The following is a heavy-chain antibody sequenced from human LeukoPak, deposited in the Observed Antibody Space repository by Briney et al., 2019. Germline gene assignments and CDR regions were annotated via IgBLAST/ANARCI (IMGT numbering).Heavy chain of an antibody. D-gene: IGHD4-23*01. CDR1: GGSFSGYY. Sequence: SETLSLTCAVYGGSFSGYYWRWIRQPPGKGLEWIGEINHSGSTNYNPSLKSRVTISVDTSKNQFSLKLSSVTAADTAVYYCARGRLRWYQYYFDYWGQGTLVTVSS. CDR3: ARGRLRWYQYYFDY. CDR2: INHSGST. J-gene: IGHJ4*02. V-gene: IGHV4-34*01.